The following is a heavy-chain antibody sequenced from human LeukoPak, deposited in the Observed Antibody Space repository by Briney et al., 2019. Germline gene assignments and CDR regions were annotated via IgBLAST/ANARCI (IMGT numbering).Heavy chain of an antibody. J-gene: IGHJ5*02. CDR2: IYTSGST. CDR3: ARDSSGWYGLDP. CDR1: GGSISSYY. D-gene: IGHD6-19*01. V-gene: IGHV4-4*07. Sequence: PSETLSLTCTVSGGSISSYYWSSIRQPAGRRLEWIGRIYTSGSTNYNPSLKSQVTISVDKSKNQFSLKLSSVTAADTAVYYCARDSSGWYGLDPWGQGTLVTVSS.